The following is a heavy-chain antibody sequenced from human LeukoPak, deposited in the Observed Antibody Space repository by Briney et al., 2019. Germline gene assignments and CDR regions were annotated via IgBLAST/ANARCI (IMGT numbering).Heavy chain of an antibody. CDR3: ARDLHLWFIAN. D-gene: IGHD5-18*01. CDR2: INGDGSGT. V-gene: IGHV3-74*01. Sequence: PGGSLRLSCAASGFTVSSYGMTWVRQAPGKGLVWVSRINGDGSGTTYADSVKGRFTISRDNAKNTLSLQMNSLRAEDTAVYYCARDLHLWFIANWGQGTLVTVSS. J-gene: IGHJ4*02. CDR1: GFTVSSYG.